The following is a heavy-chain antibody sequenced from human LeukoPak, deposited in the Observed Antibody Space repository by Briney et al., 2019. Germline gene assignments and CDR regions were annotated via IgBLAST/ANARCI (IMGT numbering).Heavy chain of an antibody. Sequence: PSETLSLTCTVSGGSISSSSYYWGWIRQPPGKGLEWIGSIYYSGSTYYNPSLKSRVTISVDTSKNQFSLKLSSVTAADTAVYYCARGGVWGSYRYFDYWGQGTLVTVSS. V-gene: IGHV4-39*07. CDR2: IYYSGST. D-gene: IGHD3-16*02. J-gene: IGHJ4*02. CDR3: ARGGVWGSYRYFDY. CDR1: GGSISSSSYY.